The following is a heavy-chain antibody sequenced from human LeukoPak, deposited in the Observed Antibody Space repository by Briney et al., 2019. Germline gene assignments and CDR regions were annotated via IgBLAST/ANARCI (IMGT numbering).Heavy chain of an antibody. CDR1: GGSISSYY. V-gene: IGHV4-59*12. CDR2: IYYSGST. CDR3: ARGHYGSGSYYQARYYFDY. D-gene: IGHD3-10*01. J-gene: IGHJ4*02. Sequence: PSETLSLTCTVSGGSISSYYWSWIRQPPGKGLEWIGYIYYSGSTNYNPSLKSRVTISVDTSKNQFSLKLSSVTAADTAVYYCARGHYGSGSYYQARYYFDYWGQGTLVTVSS.